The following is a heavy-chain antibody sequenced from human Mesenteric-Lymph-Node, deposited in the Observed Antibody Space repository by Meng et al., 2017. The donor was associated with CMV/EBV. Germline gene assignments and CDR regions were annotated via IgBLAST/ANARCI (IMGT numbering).Heavy chain of an antibody. J-gene: IGHJ4*02. D-gene: IGHD3-3*01. CDR3: ARGSWSGYSRKYYFDY. CDR2: MNPNSGDT. CDR1: SSFNSYD. V-gene: IGHV1-8*01. Sequence: SSFNSYDINWVRPATGQGLEWMGWMNPNSGDTGYAQKFQGRVTMTRDTSISTAYMELSSLRSEDTAVYYCARGSWSGYSRKYYFDYWGQGTPVTVSS.